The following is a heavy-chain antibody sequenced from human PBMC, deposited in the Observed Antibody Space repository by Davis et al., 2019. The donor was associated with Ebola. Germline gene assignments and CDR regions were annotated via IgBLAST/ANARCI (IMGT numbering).Heavy chain of an antibody. CDR1: GGTFSSYA. J-gene: IGHJ4*02. CDR2: IIPILGIA. D-gene: IGHD1-26*01. Sequence: SVKVSCKASGGTFSSYAISWVRQAPGQGLEWMGRIIPILGIANYAQKFQGRVTITADKSTSTAYMELSSLRSEDTAVYYCARDSWGFGIGETAGWGQGTLVTVSS. CDR3: ARDSWGFGIGETAG. V-gene: IGHV1-69*04.